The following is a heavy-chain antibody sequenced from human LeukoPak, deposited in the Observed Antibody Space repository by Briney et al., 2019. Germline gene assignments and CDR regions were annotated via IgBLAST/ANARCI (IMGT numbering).Heavy chain of an antibody. CDR1: GFTFSSYS. Sequence: GGSLRLSCAASGFTFSSYSMNWVRQAPGKGLEWVSSISSSSSYIYYADSVKGRFTISRDNAKNSLYLQMNSLRSDDTAVYYCARDCRLPGNWYSSGRTHYYYYYYYMDVWGKGTTVTVSS. V-gene: IGHV3-21*04. D-gene: IGHD6-19*01. J-gene: IGHJ6*03. CDR3: ARDCRLPGNWYSSGRTHYYYYYYYMDV. CDR2: ISSSSSYI.